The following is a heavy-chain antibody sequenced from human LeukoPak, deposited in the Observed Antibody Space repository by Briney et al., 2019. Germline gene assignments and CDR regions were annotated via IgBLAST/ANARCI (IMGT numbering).Heavy chain of an antibody. D-gene: IGHD5-12*01. CDR3: ARLSLTRGYSGYLDY. CDR1: GFNLSSYS. CDR2: ISSSSSYI. J-gene: IGHJ4*02. Sequence: GALRLSFGGSGFNLSSYSKKWVRPAPGEGVGGVSSISSSSSYIYYADSVKGRFTISRDNAKNSLYLQMNSLRAEDTAVYYCARLSLTRGYSGYLDYWGQGTLVTVSS. V-gene: IGHV3-21*01.